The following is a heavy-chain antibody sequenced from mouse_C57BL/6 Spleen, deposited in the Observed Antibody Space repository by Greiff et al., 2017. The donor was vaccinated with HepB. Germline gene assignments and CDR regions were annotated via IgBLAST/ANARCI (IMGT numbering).Heavy chain of an antibody. CDR1: GFNIKDYY. CDR3: AYYYGSSYDAMDY. D-gene: IGHD1-1*01. Sequence: EVKLVESGAELVKPGASVKLSCTASGFNIKDYYMHWVKQRTEQGLEWIGRIDPEDGETKYAPKFQGKATITADTSSNTAYLQLSSLTSEDTAVYYCAYYYGSSYDAMDYWGQGTSVTVSS. J-gene: IGHJ4*01. V-gene: IGHV14-2*01. CDR2: IDPEDGET.